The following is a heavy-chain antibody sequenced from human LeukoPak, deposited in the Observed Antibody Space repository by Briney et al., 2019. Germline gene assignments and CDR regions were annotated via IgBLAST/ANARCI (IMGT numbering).Heavy chain of an antibody. J-gene: IGHJ5*02. CDR1: GDSISSETYH. D-gene: IGHD3-10*01. V-gene: IGHV4-39*01. CDR2: IYHAGSI. CDR3: ARSGWPMGGFDP. Sequence: KSSEALSLTCTVSGDSISSETYHWGWIRQPPGQGLQWIGSIYHAGSIYYNPSLKSRVSISVDTSKDQFSLKLFPVTAADTAVYYCARSGWPMGGFDPWGQGILVTVSS.